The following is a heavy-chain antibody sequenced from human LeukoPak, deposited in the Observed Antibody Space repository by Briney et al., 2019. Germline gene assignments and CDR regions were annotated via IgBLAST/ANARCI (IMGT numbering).Heavy chain of an antibody. D-gene: IGHD2-2*02. CDR1: GGSFSGYY. Sequence: SETLSLTCAVYGGSFSGYYWSWIRQPPGKGLEWIGEINHSGSTNYNPSLKSRVTVSVDTSKNQFSLKLSSVTAADTAVYYCASTDIVVVPAAIRGHNWFDPWGQGTLVTVSS. CDR3: ASTDIVVVPAAIRGHNWFDP. J-gene: IGHJ5*02. CDR2: INHSGST. V-gene: IGHV4-34*01.